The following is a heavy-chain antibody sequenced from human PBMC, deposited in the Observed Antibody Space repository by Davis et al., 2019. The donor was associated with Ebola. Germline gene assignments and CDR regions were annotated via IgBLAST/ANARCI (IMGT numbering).Heavy chain of an antibody. V-gene: IGHV3-30*18. CDR3: AKDRVEGYSYGYFFQPGMDV. J-gene: IGHJ6*02. Sequence: GESLKISCAASGFTFSSYGMHWVRQAPGKGLEWVAVISYDGSNKYYADSVKGRFTISRDNSKNTLYLQMNSLRAEDTAVYYCAKDRVEGYSYGYFFQPGMDVWGQGTTVTVSS. CDR2: ISYDGSNK. CDR1: GFTFSSYG. D-gene: IGHD5-18*01.